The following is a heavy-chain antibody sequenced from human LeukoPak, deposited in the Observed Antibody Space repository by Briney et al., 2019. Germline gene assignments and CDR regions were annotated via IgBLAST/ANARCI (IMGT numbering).Heavy chain of an antibody. CDR3: ASDVEMATIRYFGY. Sequence: PGGSLRLSCAASGFTFSSYSMNWGRQAPGKGLGWGSSISISSSYIYYADSVKGRFTISRDNAKNSLYLQMNSLRAEDTAVYYCASDVEMATIRYFGYWGQGTLVTVSS. CDR2: ISISSSYI. V-gene: IGHV3-21*01. J-gene: IGHJ4*02. CDR1: GFTFSSYS. D-gene: IGHD5-24*01.